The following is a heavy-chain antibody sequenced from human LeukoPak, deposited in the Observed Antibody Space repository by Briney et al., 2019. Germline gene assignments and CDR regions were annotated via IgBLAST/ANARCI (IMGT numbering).Heavy chain of an antibody. CDR1: GFTFSSYA. CDR3: AKARGYYGSGPFDY. CDR2: ISGSGGST. V-gene: IGHV3-23*01. Sequence: GGSLRLSCAASGFTFSSYAMSWVRQAPGKGLEWVSAISGSGGSTYYLDSVKGRFTISRDNSKNTLYLQMNSLRAEDTAVYYCAKARGYYGSGPFDYWGQGTLVTVSS. J-gene: IGHJ4*02. D-gene: IGHD3-10*01.